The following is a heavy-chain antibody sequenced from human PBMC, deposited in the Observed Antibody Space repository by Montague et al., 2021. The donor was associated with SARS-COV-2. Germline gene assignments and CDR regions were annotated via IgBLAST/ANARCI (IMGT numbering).Heavy chain of an antibody. D-gene: IGHD3-22*01. CDR3: ASDRRYYDSSVYPGVAYNWFDP. CDR2: ITYDGSNK. V-gene: IGHV3-30*09. CDR1: GFTFSSYA. J-gene: IGHJ5*02. Sequence: SLRLSCAASGFTFSSYAMHWVRQAPGKGLEWVADITYDGSNKYYADSVKGRFAISRDNSKNTLYLQMNSLRAEDTAVYYCASDRRYYDSSVYPGVAYNWFDPWGQGTLVTVSS.